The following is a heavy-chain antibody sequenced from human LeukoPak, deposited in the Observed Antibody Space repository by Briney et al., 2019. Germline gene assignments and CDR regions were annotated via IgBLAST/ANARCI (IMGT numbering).Heavy chain of an antibody. CDR2: ISDSGADT. J-gene: IGHJ4*02. V-gene: IGHV3-23*01. Sequence: PGGSLRLSCAASGFAFSSYAMSWVRQAPEKGLVWVSVISDSGADTSYADSGKGRFTISRDNSKNTLYLQMNSLRAEDTAVYYCAKSDCTSSSCYTIDYWGQGTLVTVSS. D-gene: IGHD2-2*02. CDR3: AKSDCTSSSCYTIDY. CDR1: GFAFSSYA.